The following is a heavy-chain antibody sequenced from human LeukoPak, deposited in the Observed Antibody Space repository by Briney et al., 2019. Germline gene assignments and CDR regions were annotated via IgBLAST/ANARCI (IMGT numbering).Heavy chain of an antibody. D-gene: IGHD5-24*01. Sequence: PSDPLSLTCSVSGRPPNIYHWRWIPAPPGGARVGSGYIYYSENPKYNPSLESRVPISVDTSKNQFSQKLSPVAAADTAVYYGARGAGAGYNLHPFDYWGQGTLVTVSS. CDR1: GRPPNIYH. J-gene: IGHJ4*02. V-gene: IGHV4-59*08. CDR2: IYYSENP. CDR3: ARGAGAGYNLHPFDY.